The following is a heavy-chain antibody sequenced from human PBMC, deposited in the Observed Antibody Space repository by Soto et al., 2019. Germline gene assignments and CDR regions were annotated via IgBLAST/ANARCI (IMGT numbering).Heavy chain of an antibody. CDR2: ISWNSGSL. J-gene: IGHJ4*02. V-gene: IGHV3-9*01. CDR1: GFSFDDVA. Sequence: EVQLVESGGGLVQPGRSLRLSCAASGFSFDDVAMHWVRQAPGKGLEWVSGISWNSGSLGYADSVEGRFTISRDNANRSLYLQMNSLRAEDKALYYWAKSKGGFWGYFDFWGQGNLVTVSS. CDR3: AKSKGGFWGYFDF. D-gene: IGHD3-16*01.